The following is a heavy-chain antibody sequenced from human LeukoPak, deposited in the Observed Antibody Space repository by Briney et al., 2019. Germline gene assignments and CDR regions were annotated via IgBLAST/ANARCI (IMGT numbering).Heavy chain of an antibody. V-gene: IGHV1-18*01. J-gene: IGHJ6*02. CDR3: ATGYSSGWYGSAKYYYYYYGMDV. D-gene: IGHD6-19*01. Sequence: ASVKVSCKASGGTFSSYGISWVRQAPGQGLEWMGWISAYNGNTNYAQKLQGRVTMPTDTSTSTAYMELRSLRSDDTAVYYCATGYSSGWYGSAKYYYYYYGMDVWGQGTTVTVSS. CDR1: GGTFSSYG. CDR2: ISAYNGNT.